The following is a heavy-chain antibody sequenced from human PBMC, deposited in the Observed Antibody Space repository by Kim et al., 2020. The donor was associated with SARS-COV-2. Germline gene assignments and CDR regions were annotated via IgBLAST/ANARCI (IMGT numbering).Heavy chain of an antibody. V-gene: IGHV3-11*04. CDR1: GFSFSGYY. CDR2: ISHTSLSI. D-gene: IGHD5-12*01. Sequence: GGSLRLSCVGSGFSFSGYYVNWIRQTPEKGLEWLAYISHTSLSIYYAPSVKGRFTVSRDNAKNSAFLQMDSLTVEDTAIYYCSGRVWDGLDSGYPLFDSWGQGTLITVSS. J-gene: IGHJ4*02. CDR3: SGRVWDGLDSGYPLFDS.